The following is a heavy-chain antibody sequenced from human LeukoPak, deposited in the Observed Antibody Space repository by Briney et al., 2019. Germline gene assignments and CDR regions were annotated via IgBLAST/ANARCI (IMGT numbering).Heavy chain of an antibody. CDR3: ARHLGGSYTEFDY. V-gene: IGHV4-4*09. J-gene: IGHJ4*02. Sequence: SEILSLTCTVSGGSISSYYWSWIRQPPGKGLEWIGYIYTSGSTNYNPSLKSRVTISVDTSKNQFSLKLSSVTAADAAVYYCARHLGGSYTEFDYWGQGTLVTVSS. CDR2: IYTSGST. CDR1: GGSISSYY. D-gene: IGHD1-26*01.